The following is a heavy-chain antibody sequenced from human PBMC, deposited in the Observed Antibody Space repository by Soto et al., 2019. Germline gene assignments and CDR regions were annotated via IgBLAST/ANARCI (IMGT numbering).Heavy chain of an antibody. J-gene: IGHJ6*02. CDR3: AKDLRLGPVRFLEWCDYYYGMDV. V-gene: IGHV3-23*01. CDR2: ISGSGGST. D-gene: IGHD3-3*01. CDR1: GFTFSSYA. Sequence: GGSLRLSCAASGFTFSSYAMSLVRQAPGKGLEWVSAISGSGGSTYYADSVKGRFTISRDNSKNTLYLQMNSLRAEDTAVYYCAKDLRLGPVRFLEWCDYYYGMDVWGQGTTVTVSS.